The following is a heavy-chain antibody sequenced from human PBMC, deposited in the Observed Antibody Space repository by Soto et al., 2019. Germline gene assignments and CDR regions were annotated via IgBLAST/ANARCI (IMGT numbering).Heavy chain of an antibody. D-gene: IGHD2-15*01. J-gene: IGHJ4*02. Sequence: GGSLRLSCAASGFTFSSYWMSWVRQAPGKGLEWVANIKQDGSEKYYVDSVKGRFTISRDNAKNSLYLQMNSLRAEDTAVYYCARDRGRYCSGGSCSVRYFDYWGQGTLVTVSS. V-gene: IGHV3-7*01. CDR3: ARDRGRYCSGGSCSVRYFDY. CDR2: IKQDGSEK. CDR1: GFTFSSYW.